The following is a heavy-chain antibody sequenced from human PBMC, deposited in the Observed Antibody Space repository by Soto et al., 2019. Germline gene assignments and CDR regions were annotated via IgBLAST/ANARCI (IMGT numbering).Heavy chain of an antibody. CDR2: ISTSGSST. D-gene: IGHD1-26*01. CDR1: GFSFSDYY. Sequence: QVQLVESGGGLVKPGGSLRLSCAASGFSFSDYYMSWIRQAPGKGLEWVSLISTSGSSTDYADSVKGRFTISRDNAKNSLSLQMNSLRAEDTAVYYCANLAKNYYHHMDVWGKGTTVTVSS. CDR3: ANLAKNYYHHMDV. J-gene: IGHJ6*03. V-gene: IGHV3-11*01.